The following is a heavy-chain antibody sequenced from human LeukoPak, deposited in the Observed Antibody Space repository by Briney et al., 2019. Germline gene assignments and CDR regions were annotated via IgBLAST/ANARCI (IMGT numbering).Heavy chain of an antibody. CDR2: IYYSGIT. CDR3: ARSSCSGVACLDY. D-gene: IGHD1-14*01. J-gene: IGHJ4*02. Sequence: SETLSLTCTVSGGSISSYYWSWIRQPPGKGLEWIGYIYYSGITNYNPSLKSRVTISVDTSKNQFSLKLSSVTAADTAVYYCARSSCSGVACLDYWGQGTLVTVSS. CDR1: GGSISSYY. V-gene: IGHV4-59*01.